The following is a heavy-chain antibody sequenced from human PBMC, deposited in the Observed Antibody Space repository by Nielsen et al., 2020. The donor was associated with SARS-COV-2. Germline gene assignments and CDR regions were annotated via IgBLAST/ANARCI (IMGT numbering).Heavy chain of an antibody. V-gene: IGHV4-34*01. CDR1: GGSFSGYY. CDR3: PRGHNVNWRIDAFDV. CDR2: INHRGTP. J-gene: IGHJ3*01. Sequence: SETLSLTCSLSGGSFSGYYWNWVRQTPGKGLQWIAEINHRGTPGYNPSLQSRVTVSVDTSKRQFSLTLSSVTATDTALYYCPRGHNVNWRIDAFDVWGQGTMVTVSA. D-gene: IGHD1-1*01.